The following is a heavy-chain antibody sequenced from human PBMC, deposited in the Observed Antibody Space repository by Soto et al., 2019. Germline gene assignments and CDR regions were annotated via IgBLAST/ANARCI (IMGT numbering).Heavy chain of an antibody. J-gene: IGHJ4*02. Sequence: GGSLRLSCAASGFTFSSYAMSWVRQAPGKGLEWVSAISGSGGSTYYADSVKGRFTISRDNSKNTLYLQMNSLRAEDTAVYYCAKDSILVVAATWDYWGQGTLVTVSS. CDR1: GFTFSSYA. CDR2: ISGSGGST. V-gene: IGHV3-23*01. D-gene: IGHD2-15*01. CDR3: AKDSILVVAATWDY.